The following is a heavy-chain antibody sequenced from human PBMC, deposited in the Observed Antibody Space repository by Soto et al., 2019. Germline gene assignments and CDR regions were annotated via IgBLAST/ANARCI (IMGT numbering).Heavy chain of an antibody. CDR2: ISGSGGST. J-gene: IGHJ4*02. V-gene: IGHV3-23*01. D-gene: IGHD6-19*01. CDR3: AKISSSGWPFFDY. Sequence: GGALRLSWAASGFTFSSYDMSGVRQAPGKGLEWVSVISGSGGSTYYADSVKGRFTISRDKSKNTLFLQMNSLRAEDTAVYYFAKISSSGWPFFDYWGQGTLVTVSS. CDR1: GFTFSSYD.